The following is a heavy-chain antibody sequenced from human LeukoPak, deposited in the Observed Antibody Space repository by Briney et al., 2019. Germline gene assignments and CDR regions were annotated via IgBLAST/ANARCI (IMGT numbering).Heavy chain of an antibody. CDR2: INHSGST. Sequence: SETLSLTCAVYGGSFSGYYWSWIRQPPGKGLEWIGEINHSGSTNYNPSLKSRVTISVDTSKNQFSLKLSSVTAADTAVYYCARGGMIVPHTDGPDDYWGRGTLVTVSS. J-gene: IGHJ4*02. V-gene: IGHV4-34*01. D-gene: IGHD3-22*01. CDR1: GGSFSGYY. CDR3: ARGGMIVPHTDGPDDY.